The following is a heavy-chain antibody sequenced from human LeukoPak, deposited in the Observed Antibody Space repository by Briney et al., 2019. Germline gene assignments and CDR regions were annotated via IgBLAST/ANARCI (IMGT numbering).Heavy chain of an antibody. Sequence: SETLSLTCTVSGGSISSYHWSWIRQPPGKGLEWMGYIFYSGSTDYNPSLKSRVTISVDTSKNQFSLKLISMTAADTAVYYCARKFISNWSFDYWGQGTLVTVSS. CDR2: IFYSGST. J-gene: IGHJ4*02. V-gene: IGHV4-59*08. CDR1: GGSISSYH. CDR3: ARKFISNWSFDY. D-gene: IGHD6-13*01.